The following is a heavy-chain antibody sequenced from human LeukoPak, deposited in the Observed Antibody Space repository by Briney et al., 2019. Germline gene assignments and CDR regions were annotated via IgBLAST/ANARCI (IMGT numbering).Heavy chain of an antibody. Sequence: HPGGSLRLSCAASGFTFSSYAMSWVRQAPGKGLEWVSAISGSGGSTYYADSVKGRFTISRDNSKNTLYLQMNSLRAEDTAVYYCARARDYYGSSGYYSPTKGYYGMDVWGQGTTVTVSS. V-gene: IGHV3-23*01. J-gene: IGHJ6*02. CDR1: GFTFSSYA. CDR2: ISGSGGST. CDR3: ARARDYYGSSGYYSPTKGYYGMDV. D-gene: IGHD3-22*01.